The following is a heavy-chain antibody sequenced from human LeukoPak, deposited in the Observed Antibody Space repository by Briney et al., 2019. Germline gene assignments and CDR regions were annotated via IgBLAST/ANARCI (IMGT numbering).Heavy chain of an antibody. CDR1: GGSISSYY. Sequence: PSETLSLTCTVSGGSISSYYWSWIRQPPGKGLEWIGYIYYSGSTNYNPSLKSRVTISVDTSKNQFSLKLSSVTAADTAVYYCARRVDGGLDYWGQGTLVTVSS. V-gene: IGHV4-59*08. CDR2: IYYSGST. CDR3: ARRVDGGLDY. J-gene: IGHJ4*02.